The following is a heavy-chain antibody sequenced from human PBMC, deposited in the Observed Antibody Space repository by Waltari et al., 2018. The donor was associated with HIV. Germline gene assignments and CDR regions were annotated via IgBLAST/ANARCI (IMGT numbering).Heavy chain of an antibody. J-gene: IGHJ2*01. CDR3: ARALDYYESGSFPLWFFDV. V-gene: IGHV4-61*02. CDR2: VYTSGST. Sequence: QVQLQESGPGLVKPSQTLSLTCTVSSGSITSGNYHSSWIRQPAGKRLELIGRVYTSGSTNYNPSLKNRVSISIDTSRNQFSLRLSSVAAADTAVYYCARALDYYESGSFPLWFFDVWGRGTLVTVSS. D-gene: IGHD3-10*01. CDR1: SGSITSGNYH.